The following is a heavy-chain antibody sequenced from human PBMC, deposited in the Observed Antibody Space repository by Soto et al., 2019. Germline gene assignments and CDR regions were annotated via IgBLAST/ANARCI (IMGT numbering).Heavy chain of an antibody. V-gene: IGHV3-49*02. D-gene: IGHD3-3*01. J-gene: IGHJ4*02. Sequence: VKGRSTISRDDSKSIAYLQMNSLKTEDTAVYYCTRDWVTIFGVVTENWGQGTLVTVSS. CDR3: TRDWVTIFGVVTEN.